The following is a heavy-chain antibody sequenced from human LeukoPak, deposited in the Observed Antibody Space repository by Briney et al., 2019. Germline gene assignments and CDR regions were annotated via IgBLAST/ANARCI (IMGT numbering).Heavy chain of an antibody. Sequence: GGSLRLSCAASGFTFSSYGMHWVRQAPGKRLEWVAVIWYDGSNKYYADSVKGRFTISRDNSKNTLYLQMNSLRAEDTAVYYCVRVTHSSYSYGYGHGDYWGQGTLVTVSS. D-gene: IGHD5-18*01. J-gene: IGHJ4*02. CDR3: VRVTHSSYSYGYGHGDY. CDR1: GFTFSSYG. V-gene: IGHV3-33*01. CDR2: IWYDGSNK.